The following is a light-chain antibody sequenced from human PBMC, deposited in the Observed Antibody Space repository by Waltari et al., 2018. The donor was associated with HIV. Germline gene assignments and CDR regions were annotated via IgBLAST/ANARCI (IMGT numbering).Light chain of an antibody. CDR2: RNN. V-gene: IGLV1-47*01. CDR3: ATWDDNLSGWV. Sequence: QSVLTQPPSASATPGQRVTISCSGTNSNIGNTYVYWYQQLPGTAPKVLIYRNNYRPSGVPDRFSGSKSGTSASLAISGLRSEDEADYYCATWDDNLSGWVFGGGIKLTVL. CDR1: NSNIGNTY. J-gene: IGLJ3*02.